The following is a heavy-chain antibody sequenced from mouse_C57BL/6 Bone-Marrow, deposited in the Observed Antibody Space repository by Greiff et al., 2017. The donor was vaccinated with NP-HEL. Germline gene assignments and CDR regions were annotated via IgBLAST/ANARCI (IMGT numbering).Heavy chain of an antibody. Sequence: VQLQQSGAELAKPGASVKLSCKASGYTFTSYWMHWVKQRPGQGLEWIGYINPSSGYTKYNQKFKDKATFTADKSSSTAYMQLSSLTYEDSAVYYCARPDYYGSSYDFDYWGQGTTLTVSS. V-gene: IGHV1-7*01. D-gene: IGHD1-1*01. CDR3: ARPDYYGSSYDFDY. J-gene: IGHJ2*01. CDR1: GYTFTSYW. CDR2: INPSSGYT.